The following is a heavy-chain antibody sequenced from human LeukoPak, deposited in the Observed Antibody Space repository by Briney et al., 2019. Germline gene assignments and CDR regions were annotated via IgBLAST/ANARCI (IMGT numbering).Heavy chain of an antibody. D-gene: IGHD2-15*01. CDR2: ISSSGSTI. V-gene: IGHV3-48*03. Sequence: GGSLRLSCAASGFTFSSYEMNWVRQAPGKGLEWVSYISSSGSTIYYADSVKGRFTISRDNAKNSLYLQMNSLRAEDTAVYYCARDGYCGGGSCYDYWGQGTLVTVSS. J-gene: IGHJ4*02. CDR3: ARDGYCGGGSCYDY. CDR1: GFTFSSYE.